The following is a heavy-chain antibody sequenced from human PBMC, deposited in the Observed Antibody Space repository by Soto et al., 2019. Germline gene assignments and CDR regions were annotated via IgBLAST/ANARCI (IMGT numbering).Heavy chain of an antibody. J-gene: IGHJ4*02. D-gene: IGHD2-8*01. CDR3: ARYNSYAIDY. CDR2: IHYSGAT. CDR1: GGYISSYY. Sequence: FEPLSLTWPVSGGYISSYYGSWIRAPPGEGLEWIANIHYSGATNYNPSLASRVTISVDTSKNQFSLKMTSVTAADRAIYFCARYNSYAIDYWGRGTLVTVSS. V-gene: IGHV4-59*01.